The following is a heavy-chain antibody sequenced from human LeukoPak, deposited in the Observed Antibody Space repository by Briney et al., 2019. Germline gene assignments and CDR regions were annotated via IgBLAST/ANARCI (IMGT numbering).Heavy chain of an antibody. CDR2: IYYTGST. Sequence: SETLSLTCTVSGGSISTYYWSWIRQPPGKGLEWIGYIYYTGSTNYNPSLKSRVTISVDTSKNQFSLKLSSVTAADTAMYYCARDDYGFDYWGQGTLVTVSS. CDR1: GGSISTYY. CDR3: ARDDYGFDY. D-gene: IGHD4-17*01. V-gene: IGHV4-59*01. J-gene: IGHJ4*02.